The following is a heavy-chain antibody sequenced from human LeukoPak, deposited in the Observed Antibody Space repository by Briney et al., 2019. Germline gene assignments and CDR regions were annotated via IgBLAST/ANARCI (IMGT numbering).Heavy chain of an antibody. CDR2: INHSGST. CDR1: GGSFSGYY. V-gene: IGHV4-34*01. D-gene: IGHD3-22*01. CDR3: AITHSSGSPNWFDP. Sequence: SATLSLTCAVYGGSFSGYYWCWIRQPPGKGLEWIGEINHSGSTNYNPSLKSRVTISVDTSKNQFSLKLSSVTAADTAVYYCAITHSSGSPNWFDPWGQGTLVTVSS. J-gene: IGHJ5*02.